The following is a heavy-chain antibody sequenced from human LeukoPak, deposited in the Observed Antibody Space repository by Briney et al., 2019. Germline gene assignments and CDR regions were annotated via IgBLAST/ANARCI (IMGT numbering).Heavy chain of an antibody. CDR1: GFTVSSNY. D-gene: IGHD4-23*01. V-gene: IGHV3-53*01. J-gene: IGHJ4*02. Sequence: GGSLRLSCAASGFTVSSNYMSWVRQAPGKGLEWVSVIYSGGSTYYADSVKGRFTISRDNSKNTLYLQMNSLRAEDTAVYYCARVRGPGGVYYFDYWGQGTQVTVSS. CDR2: IYSGGST. CDR3: ARVRGPGGVYYFDY.